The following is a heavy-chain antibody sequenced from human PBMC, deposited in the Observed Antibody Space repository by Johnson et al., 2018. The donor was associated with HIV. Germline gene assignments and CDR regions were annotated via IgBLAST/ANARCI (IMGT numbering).Heavy chain of an antibody. CDR2: ISWNSNSI. J-gene: IGHJ3*02. CDR3: AKDLLGGNKGFDAFDI. D-gene: IGHD4-23*01. Sequence: VQLVESGGGLVQPGRSLRLSCAASGFTFDDFAMHWVRQAPGKGLEWVSGISWNSNSIGYADSVKGRFTISRDNAKNSLYLQMNSLRAEDKALYYCAKDLLGGNKGFDAFDIGGQGTMVTVSS. CDR1: GFTFDDFA. V-gene: IGHV3-9*01.